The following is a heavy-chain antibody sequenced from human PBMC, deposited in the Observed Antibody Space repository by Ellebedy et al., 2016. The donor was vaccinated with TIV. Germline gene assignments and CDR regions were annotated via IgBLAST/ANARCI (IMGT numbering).Heavy chain of an antibody. CDR3: AREGDDHNLYYYFHMDV. D-gene: IGHD5-24*01. Sequence: SETLSLXXTVSDDSINNPNYHWNWIRQPAGEGLEWIGRVHTTGRTDYNPSLKGRVTMSIDTSKNHFSLKLNALTAADTAVYFCAREGDDHNLYYYFHMDVWGKGTPVTVSS. V-gene: IGHV4-61*02. CDR1: DDSINNPNYH. CDR2: VHTTGRT. J-gene: IGHJ6*03.